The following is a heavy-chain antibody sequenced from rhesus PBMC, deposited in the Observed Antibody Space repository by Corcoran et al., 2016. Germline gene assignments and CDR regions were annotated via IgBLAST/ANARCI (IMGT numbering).Heavy chain of an antibody. CDR1: GCTFSSYG. D-gene: IGHD5-24*01. Sequence: EVQLVESGVGLVQPGGSLRLSCAASGCTFSSYGMIWVRPAPGMGLELFSSISSVSSYIYYADSVKGAFTISRDNAKNSLSLQMNSLRAEDTAVYYCTRSGYSLRYFDYWGQGVLVTVSS. CDR2: ISSVSSYI. V-gene: IGHV3S16*01. CDR3: TRSGYSLRYFDY. J-gene: IGHJ4*01.